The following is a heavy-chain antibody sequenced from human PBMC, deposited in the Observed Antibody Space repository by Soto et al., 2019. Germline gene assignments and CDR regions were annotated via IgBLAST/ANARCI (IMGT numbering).Heavy chain of an antibody. V-gene: IGHV3-33*01. D-gene: IGHD1-1*01. CDR2: IWYDGSHT. J-gene: IGHJ6*01. CDR3: ARDGQQLAPYAMDV. Sequence: QVQLVESGGGVVQPGRSLRLSCAASGFIFKHHAMHWVRQAAGKGLEWVAKIWYDGSHTYYTDSVKGRFTISRDNLKDMVYLQMDSLRAEDTAVYYCARDGQQLAPYAMDVW. CDR1: GFIFKHHA.